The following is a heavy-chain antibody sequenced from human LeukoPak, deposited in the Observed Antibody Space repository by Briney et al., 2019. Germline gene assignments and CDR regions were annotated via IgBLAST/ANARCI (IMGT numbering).Heavy chain of an antibody. D-gene: IGHD3-10*01. CDR2: IYPGDSDA. Sequence: GESLKISCKGSGYSFTSYWIAWVRQMPGKGLEWMGIIYPGDSDARYRPSFQGQVIISADKSTSTAYLQWSSLKASDTAMYYCARSYYGSGSHFRFDPWGQGTLVTVSS. CDR1: GYSFTSYW. CDR3: ARSYYGSGSHFRFDP. J-gene: IGHJ5*02. V-gene: IGHV5-51*01.